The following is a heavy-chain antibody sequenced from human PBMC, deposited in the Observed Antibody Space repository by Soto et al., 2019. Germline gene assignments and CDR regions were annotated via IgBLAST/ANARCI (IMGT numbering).Heavy chain of an antibody. CDR1: GFTVSSKY. V-gene: IGHV3-53*01. Sequence: LRLSCAASGFTVSSKYMSWVRQAPGKGLGWVSVIYSGGSTYYADSVKGRFTISRDNSKNTLYLQMNSLRAEDTAVYYCARDGQDSSGYPFDYWGQGTLVTVSS. J-gene: IGHJ4*02. D-gene: IGHD3-22*01. CDR2: IYSGGST. CDR3: ARDGQDSSGYPFDY.